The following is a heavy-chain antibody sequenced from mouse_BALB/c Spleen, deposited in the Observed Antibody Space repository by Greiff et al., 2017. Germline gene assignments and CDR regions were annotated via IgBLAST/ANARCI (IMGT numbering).Heavy chain of an antibody. D-gene: IGHD1-1*01. Sequence: EVQLQQSGPELVKPGASVKISCKTSGYTFTDYTMHWVKQSHGKSLEWIGGINPNNGGTSYNQKFKGKATLTVDQSSSTAYMERRSLTSEDSAVYYCAIVLYCDGSSYPAWFAYWGQGTLVTVSA. CDR3: AIVLYCDGSSYPAWFAY. J-gene: IGHJ3*01. CDR2: INPNNGGT. CDR1: GYTFTDYT. V-gene: IGHV1-18*01.